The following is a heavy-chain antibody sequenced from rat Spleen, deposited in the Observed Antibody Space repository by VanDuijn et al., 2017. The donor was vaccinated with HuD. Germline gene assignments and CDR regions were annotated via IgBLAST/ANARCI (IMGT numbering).Heavy chain of an antibody. D-gene: IGHD1-3*01. CDR1: GFIFIRYY. Sequence: EVQLVESGGGLVQPGGSLKLSCAASGFIFIRYYMVWVRQAPTKGLEGFAYISTGGGNTFYRDSVKGRFTISRDNAKSTLYLQMNSLRSEDTATYYCARSRTTVAFDYWGQGVMVTVSS. CDR3: ARSRTTVAFDY. J-gene: IGHJ2*01. CDR2: ISTGGGNT. V-gene: IGHV5-25*01.